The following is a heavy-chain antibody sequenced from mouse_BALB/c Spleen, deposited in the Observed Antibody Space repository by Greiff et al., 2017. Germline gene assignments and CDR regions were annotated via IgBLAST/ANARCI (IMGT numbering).Heavy chain of an antibody. D-gene: IGHD1-2*01. Sequence: EVQWVESGGGLVQPGGSLRLSCATSGFTFTDYYMSWVRQPPGKALEWLGFIRIKANGYTTEYSASVKGRFTISRDNSQSILYLQMNTLRAEDSATYYCARDIGATAAPYYFDYWGQGTTLTVSS. CDR3: ARDIGATAAPYYFDY. CDR2: IRIKANGYTT. V-gene: IGHV7-3*02. CDR1: GFTFTDYY. J-gene: IGHJ2*01.